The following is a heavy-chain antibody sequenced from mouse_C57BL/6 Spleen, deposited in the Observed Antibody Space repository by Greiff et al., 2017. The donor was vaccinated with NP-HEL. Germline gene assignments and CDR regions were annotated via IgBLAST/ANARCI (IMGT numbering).Heavy chain of an antibody. CDR2: IYPRDGST. CDR3: ARPPHYYGSSFAMDY. D-gene: IGHD1-1*01. J-gene: IGHJ4*01. Sequence: QVQLQQSDAELVKPGASVKISCKVSGYTFTDYTIHWMKQRPEQGLEWIGYIYPRDGSTKYNEKFKGKATLTADKSSSTAYMQLNSLTSEDSAVYFCARPPHYYGSSFAMDYWGQGTSVTVSS. CDR1: GYTFTDYT. V-gene: IGHV1-78*01.